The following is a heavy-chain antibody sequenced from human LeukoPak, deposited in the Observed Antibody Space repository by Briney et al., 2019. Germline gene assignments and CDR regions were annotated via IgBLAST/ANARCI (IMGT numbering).Heavy chain of an antibody. V-gene: IGHV3-11*01. Sequence: SGGSLRLSCAASGFPFSDYYMSWIRQAPGKGLEWVSYISSGGNSIYYGDSVKGRFTISRDNAENSLYLQMSSLRAEDTAVYYCARHGPDTAMVTNFWGQGTLVTVSS. J-gene: IGHJ4*02. CDR1: GFPFSDYY. CDR3: ARHGPDTAMVTNF. D-gene: IGHD5-18*01. CDR2: ISSGGNSI.